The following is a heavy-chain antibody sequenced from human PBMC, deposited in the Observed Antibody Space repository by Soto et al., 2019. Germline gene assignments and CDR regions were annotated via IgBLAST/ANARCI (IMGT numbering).Heavy chain of an antibody. V-gene: IGHV3-48*01. CDR1: GFTFSSYS. CDR2: ISSSSSTI. D-gene: IGHD3-10*01. Sequence: EVQLVESGGGLVQPGGSLRLSCAASGFTFSSYSMNWVRQAPGKGLEWVSYISSSSSTIYYADSVKGRFTISRDNAKNSLYLQMNSLRAEDTAVYYCARVGIGVIRYSYYGMDVWGQGTTVTVSS. CDR3: ARVGIGVIRYSYYGMDV. J-gene: IGHJ6*02.